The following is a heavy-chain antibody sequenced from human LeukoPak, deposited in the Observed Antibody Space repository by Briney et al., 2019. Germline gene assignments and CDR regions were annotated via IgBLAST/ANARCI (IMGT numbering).Heavy chain of an antibody. CDR1: GFTFSSYS. V-gene: IGHV3-21*01. D-gene: IGHD3-10*01. CDR3: ARDLDVLLDY. J-gene: IGHJ4*02. Sequence: GGSLRLSSAASGFTFSSYSMNWVRQAPGKGLEWVSSISSSSSYIYYADSVKGRFTISRDNAKNSLYLQMNSLRAEDTAVYYCARDLDVLLDYWGQGTLVTVSS. CDR2: ISSSSSYI.